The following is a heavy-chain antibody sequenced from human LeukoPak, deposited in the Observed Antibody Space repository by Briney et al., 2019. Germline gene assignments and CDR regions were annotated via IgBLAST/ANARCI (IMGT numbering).Heavy chain of an antibody. D-gene: IGHD4/OR15-4a*01. Sequence: SETLSLTCTVSGGSISTYYWSWIRQPPGKGLEWIGYIYYSGSTNYNPSLKSRVTISVDTSKKQFSLKLSSVTAADTAVYYCARQIRSGLVLLDYWGQGTLVTVSS. CDR3: ARQIRSGLVLLDY. CDR2: IYYSGST. CDR1: GGSISTYY. J-gene: IGHJ4*02. V-gene: IGHV4-59*08.